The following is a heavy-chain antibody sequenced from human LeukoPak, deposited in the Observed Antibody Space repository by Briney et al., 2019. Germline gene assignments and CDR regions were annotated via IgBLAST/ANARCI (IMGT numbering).Heavy chain of an antibody. CDR1: GGTFSSYA. CDR3: ARDLKYYYDSSGYYEAGY. D-gene: IGHD3-22*01. CDR2: IIPIFGTA. Sequence: SVEVSCKASGGTFSSYAISWVRQAPGQGLEWMGRIIPIFGTANYAQKFQGRVTITTDESTSTAYMELSSLRSEDTAVYYCARDLKYYYDSSGYYEAGYWGQGTLVTVSS. V-gene: IGHV1-69*05. J-gene: IGHJ4*02.